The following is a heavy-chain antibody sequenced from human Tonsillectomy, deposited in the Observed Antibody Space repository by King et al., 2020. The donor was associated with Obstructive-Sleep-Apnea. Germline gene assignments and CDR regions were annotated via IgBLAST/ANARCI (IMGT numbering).Heavy chain of an antibody. D-gene: IGHD3-10*01. V-gene: IGHV4-59*01. Sequence: QLQESGPGLVKPSETLSLTCTVSGGFISGYYWSWIRQPPGKGLEWIGYISYTGSTNYHPSLKSLFTISLDTSKNQFSLKLSSVTAADTAVYYCARVGRPYFYYYGMDVWGQGTTVTVSS. CDR1: GGFISGYY. J-gene: IGHJ6*02. CDR2: ISYTGST. CDR3: ARVGRPYFYYYGMDV.